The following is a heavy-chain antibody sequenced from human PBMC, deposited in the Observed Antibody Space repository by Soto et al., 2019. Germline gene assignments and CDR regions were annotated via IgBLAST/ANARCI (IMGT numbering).Heavy chain of an antibody. Sequence: EVQLVESGGGLVQPGGSLRLSCAASGFTFSSYWMHWVRQAPGKGLVWVSRINSDGSSTSYADSVKGRFTISRDNAKNTRNRKINGLGAEDRAVYYGERTSLGVAAAPRGDYGGKGPRVTVPS. D-gene: IGHD2-15*01. J-gene: IGHJ4*02. V-gene: IGHV3-74*01. CDR1: GFTFSSYW. CDR2: INSDGSST. CDR3: ERTSLGVAAAPRGDY.